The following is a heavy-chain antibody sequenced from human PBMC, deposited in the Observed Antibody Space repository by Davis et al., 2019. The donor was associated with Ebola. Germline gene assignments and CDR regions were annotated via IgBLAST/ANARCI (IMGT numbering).Heavy chain of an antibody. Sequence: AASVKVSCKASGYTFTSYDINWVRQAPGQGLEWMGWMNPNSGNTGYAQKFQGRVTMTRNTSISTAYMELSSLRSEDTAVYYCARDGGRGSAAAGTCLDYWGQGTLVTVSS. CDR3: ARDGGRGSAAAGTCLDY. V-gene: IGHV1-8*01. J-gene: IGHJ4*02. CDR2: MNPNSGNT. D-gene: IGHD6-13*01. CDR1: GYTFTSYD.